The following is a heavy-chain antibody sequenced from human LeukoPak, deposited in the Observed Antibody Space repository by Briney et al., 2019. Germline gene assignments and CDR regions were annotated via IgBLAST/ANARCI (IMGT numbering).Heavy chain of an antibody. CDR3: ARAETVWASDYDNNGYYDY. V-gene: IGHV7-4-1*02. Sequence: ASAKVSCKASGYPFTTYTTNWVRQAPGQGLEWMGWINTNTGSPTYAQAFTGRFVFSLDTSVSTAFLQINSLRAEDTAVYFCARAETVWASDYDNNGYYDYWGQGTLVTVSS. J-gene: IGHJ4*02. CDR1: GYPFTTYT. CDR2: INTNTGSP. D-gene: IGHD3-22*01.